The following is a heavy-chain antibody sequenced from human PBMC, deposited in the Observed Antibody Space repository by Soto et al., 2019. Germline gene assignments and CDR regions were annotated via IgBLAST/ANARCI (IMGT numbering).Heavy chain of an antibody. V-gene: IGHV4-39*01. CDR2: IYYSGST. CDR1: GGSISSSSYY. D-gene: IGHD2-15*01. CDR3: ARRYCSGGSCYSFDNWFDP. J-gene: IGHJ5*02. Sequence: QLQLQESGPGLVKPSETLSLTCTVSGGSISSSSYYWGWIRQPPGKGLEWIGSIYYSGSTYYNPSLKSRVTISVDTSKNQFSLKLSSVTAADTAVYYCARRYCSGGSCYSFDNWFDPWGQGTLVTVSS.